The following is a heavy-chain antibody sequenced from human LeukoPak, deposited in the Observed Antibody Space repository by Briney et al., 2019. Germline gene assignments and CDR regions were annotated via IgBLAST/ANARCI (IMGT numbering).Heavy chain of an antibody. V-gene: IGHV3-30*02. Sequence: GGSLRLSCAASGFTFSSYGMHWVRQAPGKGLEWVAFIRYDGSNKYYADSVKGRFTISRDNSKNTLYLQMNSLRAEDTAVYYCAKDPLTMVRGVIIEGPYYFDYWGQGTLVTVSS. CDR2: IRYDGSNK. D-gene: IGHD3-10*01. CDR1: GFTFSSYG. CDR3: AKDPLTMVRGVIIEGPYYFDY. J-gene: IGHJ4*02.